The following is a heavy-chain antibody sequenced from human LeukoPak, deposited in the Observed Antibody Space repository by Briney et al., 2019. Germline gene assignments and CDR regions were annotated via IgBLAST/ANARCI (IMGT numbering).Heavy chain of an antibody. CDR2: INPNSGGT. D-gene: IGHD5-24*01. J-gene: IGHJ5*02. CDR3: ARGGDGYNAFNWFDP. CDR1: GYTFTGYY. Sequence: ASVKVSCKASGYTFTGYYMHWVRQAPGQGLEWMGWINPNSGGTNYAQKFQGRVTMTRDTSISTAYMELSRLRSDDTAVYYCARGGDGYNAFNWFDPWGQGTLVTVSP. V-gene: IGHV1-2*02.